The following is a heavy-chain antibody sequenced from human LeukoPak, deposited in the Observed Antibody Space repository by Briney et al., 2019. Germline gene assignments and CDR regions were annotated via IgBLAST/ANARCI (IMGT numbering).Heavy chain of an antibody. V-gene: IGHV3-30*03. J-gene: IGHJ4*02. Sequence: GGSLRLSCAASGFTFSTYGMHWVRQAPGKGLEWVAVISYDESNKYYTNSVKGRFSISRDNAKNTLYLQINSLRVEDTAVYYCARDFWWLPDYWGQGTLVTVSS. CDR3: ARDFWWLPDY. CDR1: GFTFSTYG. CDR2: ISYDESNK. D-gene: IGHD3-3*01.